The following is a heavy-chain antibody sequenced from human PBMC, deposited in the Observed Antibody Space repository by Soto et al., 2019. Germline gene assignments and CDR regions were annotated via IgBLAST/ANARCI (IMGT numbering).Heavy chain of an antibody. D-gene: IGHD3-22*01. Sequence: GGSLRLSCAASGFTFDDYAMHWVRQAPGKGLEWVSGISWNSGSIGYADSVKGRFTISRDNAKNSLYLQMNSLRAEDTALYYCAKGRYYYDSSGDSRFDYRGQGTLVTVS. CDR2: ISWNSGSI. CDR1: GFTFDDYA. J-gene: IGHJ4*02. CDR3: AKGRYYYDSSGDSRFDY. V-gene: IGHV3-9*01.